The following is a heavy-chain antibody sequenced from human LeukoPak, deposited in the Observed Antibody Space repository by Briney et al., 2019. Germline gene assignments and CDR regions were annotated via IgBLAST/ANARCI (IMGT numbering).Heavy chain of an antibody. D-gene: IGHD3-16*01. CDR3: ARVRFGGAGAFDI. CDR2: IDTDGTYT. CDR1: GFTVSSNY. J-gene: IGHJ3*02. Sequence: GGSLRLSCAASGFTVSSNYMSWVRHAPGKGLVWVSRIDTDGTYTGYADSVKGRFTIARDNAKNTLYLQMNSLRAEDTAVYYCARVRFGGAGAFDIWGQGTMVAVSS. V-gene: IGHV3-74*01.